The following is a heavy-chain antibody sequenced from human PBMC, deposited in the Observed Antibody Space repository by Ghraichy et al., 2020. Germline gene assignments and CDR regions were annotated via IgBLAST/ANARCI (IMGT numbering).Heavy chain of an antibody. CDR1: GGSISSSSYY. CDR2: IYYSGST. V-gene: IGHV4-39*01. J-gene: IGHJ4*02. CDR3: ARRIAERWLYYFDY. D-gene: IGHD6-19*01. Sequence: SQTLSLTCTVSGGSISSSSYYWGWIRQPPGKGLEWIGSIYYSGSTYYNPSLKSRVTISVDTSKNQFSLKLSSVTAADTAVYYCARRIAERWLYYFDYWGQGTLVTVSS.